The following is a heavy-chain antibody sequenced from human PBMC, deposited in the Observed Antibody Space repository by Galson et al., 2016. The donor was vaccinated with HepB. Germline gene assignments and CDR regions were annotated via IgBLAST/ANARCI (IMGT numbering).Heavy chain of an antibody. D-gene: IGHD6-19*01. CDR1: GFTFSNYA. CDR3: ARRLSSGWIVFDV. CDR2: ISGSGTNT. V-gene: IGHV3-23*01. J-gene: IGHJ3*01. Sequence: SLRLSCAASGFTFSNYAMNWVRQAPGKGLEWVSFISGSGTNTHFGHSVRGRFTVSRDNSKNTLYLQMDSLRVEDTAVYYCARRLSSGWIVFDVWGHGTTVTVSS.